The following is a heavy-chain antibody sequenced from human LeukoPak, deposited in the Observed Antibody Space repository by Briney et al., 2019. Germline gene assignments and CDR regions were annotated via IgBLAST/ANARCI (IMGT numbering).Heavy chain of an antibody. D-gene: IGHD6-13*01. J-gene: IGHJ4*02. CDR3: AKDKDSSSWYTTPFDY. CDR1: GYTFKGYG. V-gene: IGHV3-23*01. CDR2: ISGSGGSGGRT. Sequence: GGTLRLSCEASGYTFKGYGLTWVRQAPGKGLEWVSGISGSGGSGGRTYYADSVKGRFTISRDNSKNTLYLQMNSLRAEDTAVYYCAKDKDSSSWYTTPFDYWGQGTLVTVSS.